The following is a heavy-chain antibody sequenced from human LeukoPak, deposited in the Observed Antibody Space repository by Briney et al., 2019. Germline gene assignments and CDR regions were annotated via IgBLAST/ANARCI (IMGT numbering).Heavy chain of an antibody. D-gene: IGHD4-17*01. Sequence: GASVKVSCKASGYTFTSYGISWVRQAPGQGLEWMGWISAYNGNTNYAQKLQGRVTMTTDTSTSTAYMELRSLRSDDTAVYYCARGGYGDYRDNWFDPWGQGTLVTVSS. CDR3: ARGGYGDYRDNWFDP. V-gene: IGHV1-18*01. CDR1: GYTFTSYG. CDR2: ISAYNGNT. J-gene: IGHJ5*02.